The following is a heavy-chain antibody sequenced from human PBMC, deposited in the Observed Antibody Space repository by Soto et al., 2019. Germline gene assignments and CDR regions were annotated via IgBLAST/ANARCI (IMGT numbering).Heavy chain of an antibody. V-gene: IGHV3-7*03. CDR3: ARVPWEGSYYAFYYFEY. D-gene: IGHD3-10*01. Sequence: PGGSLRLSCAASGFTFSSYWMSWVRQAPGKGLEWVVNIKQDGSEKYYVDSVKGRFTISRDNAKNSLYLQTNSLRAEDTAVYYCARVPWEGSYYAFYYFEYWGQGTLVTAPQ. CDR2: IKQDGSEK. CDR1: GFTFSSYW. J-gene: IGHJ4*02.